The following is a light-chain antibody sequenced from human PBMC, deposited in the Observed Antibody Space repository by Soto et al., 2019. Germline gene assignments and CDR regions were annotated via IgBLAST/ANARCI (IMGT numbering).Light chain of an antibody. V-gene: IGKV3-15*01. CDR2: GAS. Sequence: EIVMTQSPATLSVSPGERAIVSCRASQSIRDNLAWYQQTPGRAPRLLLYGASIRATGVPARFSGSGSGTEFTLTISSLQSEDFAVYYCQQYDYWPPYTFGQGNKVELK. CDR1: QSIRDN. CDR3: QQYDYWPPYT. J-gene: IGKJ2*01.